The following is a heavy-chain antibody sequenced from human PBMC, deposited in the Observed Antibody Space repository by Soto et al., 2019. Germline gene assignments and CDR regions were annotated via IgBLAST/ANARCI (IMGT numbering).Heavy chain of an antibody. Sequence: GGSLRLSCAASGFTFSSYGMHWVRQAPGKGLEWVAVISYDGSNKYYADSVKGRFTISRDNSKNTLYLQMNSLRAEDTAVYYCAKDLYYGSGSRDRYYYYYYGMDVWGQGTTVTVSS. CDR1: GFTFSSYG. J-gene: IGHJ6*02. D-gene: IGHD3-10*01. CDR3: AKDLYYGSGSRDRYYYYYYGMDV. V-gene: IGHV3-30*18. CDR2: ISYDGSNK.